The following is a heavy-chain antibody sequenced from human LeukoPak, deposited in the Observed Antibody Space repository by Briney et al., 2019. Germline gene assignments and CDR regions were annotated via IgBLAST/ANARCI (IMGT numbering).Heavy chain of an antibody. J-gene: IGHJ4*02. CDR1: GGSISSYY. D-gene: IGHD2-15*01. CDR3: AGGLGYCSGGSCAYFDY. CDR2: TYYSGST. V-gene: IGHV4-59*01. Sequence: TSETLSLTCTASGGSISSYYWSWIRQPPGEGLEWIGYTYYSGSTNYNPSLKSRVTISVDTSKNQFSLKLSSVTAADTAVYYCAGGLGYCSGGSCAYFDYWGQGTLVTVSS.